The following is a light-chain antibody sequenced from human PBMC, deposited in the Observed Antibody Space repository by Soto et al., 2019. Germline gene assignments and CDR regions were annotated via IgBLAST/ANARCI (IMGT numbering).Light chain of an antibody. J-gene: IGLJ3*02. CDR3: CSYAGSSTLEV. Sequence: QSVLTQPASVSGSPGQSITISCTGTSSDVGSYNLVSWYQQHTGKAPKLMIYEGSKRPSGVSNRFSGSKSGNTASLTISGLQAEDESDYYCCSYAGSSTLEVFGGGTKLTVL. CDR1: SSDVGSYNL. CDR2: EGS. V-gene: IGLV2-23*01.